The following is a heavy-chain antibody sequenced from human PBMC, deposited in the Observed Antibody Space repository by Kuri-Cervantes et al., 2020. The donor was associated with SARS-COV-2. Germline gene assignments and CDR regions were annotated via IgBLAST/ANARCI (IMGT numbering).Heavy chain of an antibody. J-gene: IGHJ4*02. CDR1: GYSISSGYY. V-gene: IGHV4-38-2*01. CDR2: IYHSGST. D-gene: IGHD3-10*01. Sequence: SETLSFTCAVSGYSISSGYYWGWIRQPPGKGLEWIGSIYHSGSTYYDPSLKSRVTISVDTSKNQFSLKLSSVTAADTAVYYCARHYYGSGSYYAVPVLWSHWGQGTLVTVSS. CDR3: ARHYYGSGSYYAVPVLWSH.